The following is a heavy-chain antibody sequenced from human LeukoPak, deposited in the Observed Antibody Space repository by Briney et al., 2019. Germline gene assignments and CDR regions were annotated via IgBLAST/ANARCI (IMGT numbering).Heavy chain of an antibody. CDR3: ARHLKIRGSYELDP. Sequence: PSETLSLTCTVSGGSISSSSYYWGWIRQPPGKGLEWIGSIYYSGSTYYNPSLKSRVTISVDTSKNQFSLKLSSVTAADTAVYYCARHLKIRGSYELDPWGQGTLVTVSS. D-gene: IGHD1-26*01. J-gene: IGHJ5*02. V-gene: IGHV4-39*01. CDR2: IYYSGST. CDR1: GGSISSSSYY.